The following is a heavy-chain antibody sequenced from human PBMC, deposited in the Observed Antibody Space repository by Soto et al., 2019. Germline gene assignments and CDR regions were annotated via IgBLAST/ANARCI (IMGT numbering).Heavy chain of an antibody. CDR2: VYFSGST. CDR1: GDSINSGDYY. Sequence: QLQLQESGPGLVKPSETLSLTCSVSGDSINSGDYYWTWMRQAPGKGLQWVGHVYFSGSTNYNPSLKSRVTISLDTSKNQFSLKLRSVTAGDTAVYYYARVPVDTYMIYWSDPWGQGTLVTVSS. D-gene: IGHD5-18*01. J-gene: IGHJ5*02. CDR3: ARVPVDTYMIYWSDP. V-gene: IGHV4-61*08.